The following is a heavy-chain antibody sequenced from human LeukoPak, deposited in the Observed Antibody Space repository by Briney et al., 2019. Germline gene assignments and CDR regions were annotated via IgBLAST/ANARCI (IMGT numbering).Heavy chain of an antibody. CDR2: ISGSSGST. V-gene: IGHV3-23*01. CDR3: AKDCYGSGSPRWFDP. D-gene: IGHD3-10*01. CDR1: GFTFSNYG. J-gene: IGHJ5*02. Sequence: GGSLRLSFAASGFTFSNYGMSWVRPAPGKGLEWVSGISGSSGSTYYADSVKGRFTISRDNSKNTLYLEMNSLKAEDTALYYCAKDCYGSGSPRWFDPWGQGTLVTVSS.